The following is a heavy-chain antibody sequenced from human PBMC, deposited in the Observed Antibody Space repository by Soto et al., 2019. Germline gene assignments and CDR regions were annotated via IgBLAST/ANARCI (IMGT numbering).Heavy chain of an antibody. J-gene: IGHJ5*02. Sequence: QITLKESGPTLVKPTQTLTLTCTFSGFSLSTSGVGVGWIRQPPGKALEWLALIYWDDDKRYSPSLKSRLTITKDTSKHQVVLTMTNMDPVDTATYYCAHTGSIVVVVAAGWFDPWGQGTLVTVSS. CDR2: IYWDDDK. CDR1: GFSLSTSGVG. V-gene: IGHV2-5*02. D-gene: IGHD2-15*01. CDR3: AHTGSIVVVVAAGWFDP.